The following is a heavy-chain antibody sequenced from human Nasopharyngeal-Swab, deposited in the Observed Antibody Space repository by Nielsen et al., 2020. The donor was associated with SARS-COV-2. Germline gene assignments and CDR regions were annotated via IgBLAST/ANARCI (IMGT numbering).Heavy chain of an antibody. CDR3: AREPQLGEEDWFDT. CDR2: INSDGSST. CDR1: GFTFSSYW. Sequence: GESLKISCAASGFTFSSYWMHWVRQAPGKGLVWVSRINSDGSSTSYADSVKGRFTISRDNAKNTLYLQMNSLRAEDTAVYYCAREPQLGEEDWFDTWGQGTLVTVSS. V-gene: IGHV3-74*01. D-gene: IGHD7-27*01. J-gene: IGHJ5*02.